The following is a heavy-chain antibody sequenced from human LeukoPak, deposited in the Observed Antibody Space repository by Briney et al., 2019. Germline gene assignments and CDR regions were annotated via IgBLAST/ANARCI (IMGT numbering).Heavy chain of an antibody. V-gene: IGHV3-66*02. CDR1: GFTVSSNY. J-gene: IGHJ4*02. D-gene: IGHD5-24*01. CDR3: ARGEMATIPIDY. Sequence: QPGGSLRLSCAASGFTVSSNYMSWVRQAPGKGLEWVSVIYSGGSTYYADSVRGRFTISRDNSKNTLYLQMNSLRAEDTAVYYCARGEMATIPIDYWGQGTLVTVSS. CDR2: IYSGGST.